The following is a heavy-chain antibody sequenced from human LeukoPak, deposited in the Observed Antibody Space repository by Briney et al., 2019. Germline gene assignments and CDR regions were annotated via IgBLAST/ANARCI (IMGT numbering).Heavy chain of an antibody. CDR1: GGSISSGDYY. D-gene: IGHD3-16*01. J-gene: IGHJ4*02. CDR3: ARDLGVGFDY. Sequence: SETLSLACTVSGGSISSGDYYWSWIRQPPGKGLEWIGYIYYSGSTYYNPSLKSRVTISVDTSKNQFSLKLSSVTAADTAVYYCARDLGVGFDYWGQGTLVTVSS. V-gene: IGHV4-30-4*01. CDR2: IYYSGST.